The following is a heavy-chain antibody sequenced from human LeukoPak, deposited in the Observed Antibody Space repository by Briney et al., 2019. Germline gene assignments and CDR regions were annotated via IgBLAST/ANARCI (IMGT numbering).Heavy chain of an antibody. CDR2: INHSGST. V-gene: IGHV4-34*01. CDR1: GGSFSGYY. CDR3: ARGPRRYCSSTSCSNNWFDP. J-gene: IGHJ5*02. Sequence: SETPSLTCAVYGGSFSGYYWSWIRQPPGKGLEWIGEINHSGSTNYNPSLKSRVTISVDTSKNQFSLKLSSVTAADTAVYYCARGPRRYCSSTSCSNNWFDPWGQGTLVTVSS. D-gene: IGHD2-2*01.